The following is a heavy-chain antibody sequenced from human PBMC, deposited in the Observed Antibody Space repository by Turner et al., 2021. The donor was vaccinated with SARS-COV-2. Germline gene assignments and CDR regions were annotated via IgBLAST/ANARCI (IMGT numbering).Heavy chain of an antibody. Sequence: QVQLVESGGGVVQPGRSLRLSCAASGFTFSSYAMHWVRQAPGKGLEWVAVMSFDGSIKYYADSVKGRFTISRDNSKNTLYLQMNSLRAEDTAVYYCARDHIGVYYAMDVWGQGTTVTVSS. D-gene: IGHD3-10*01. CDR3: ARDHIGVYYAMDV. J-gene: IGHJ6*02. CDR2: MSFDGSIK. CDR1: GFTFSSYA. V-gene: IGHV3-30-3*01.